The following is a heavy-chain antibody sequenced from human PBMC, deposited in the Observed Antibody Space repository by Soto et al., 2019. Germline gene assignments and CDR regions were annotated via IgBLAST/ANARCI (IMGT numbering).Heavy chain of an antibody. CDR2: VKSKTHGEAT. J-gene: IGHJ4*02. CDR3: TTGVGHYFDS. Sequence: EMQLVESGGDLVKPGGSLRLSCAASGFIFNDAWMHWVRQAPGKGLEWVGRVKSKTHGEATDYAAPVKGRFIISRDDSEKMVYLQMNSLKTEDTGVYYCTTGVGHYFDSWGPGTPVTASS. CDR1: GFIFNDAW. D-gene: IGHD1-26*01. V-gene: IGHV3-15*07.